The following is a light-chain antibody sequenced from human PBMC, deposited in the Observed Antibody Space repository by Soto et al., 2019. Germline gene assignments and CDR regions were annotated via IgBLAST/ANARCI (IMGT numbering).Light chain of an antibody. CDR2: AAS. Sequence: DIQMTQSPSTLSASVGDRVTIPCRASQSISGRLAWYQQKPGKAPKLLIYAASSLESGVPSRFSGSGSGTEFILTISSLQPDDFATYYCQQYNSERTFGQGTKVDIK. CDR1: QSISGR. CDR3: QQYNSERT. V-gene: IGKV1-5*01. J-gene: IGKJ1*01.